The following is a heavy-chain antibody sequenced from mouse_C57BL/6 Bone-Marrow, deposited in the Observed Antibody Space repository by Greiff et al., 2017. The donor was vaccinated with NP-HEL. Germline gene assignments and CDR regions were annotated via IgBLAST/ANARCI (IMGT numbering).Heavy chain of an antibody. D-gene: IGHD2-1*01. CDR1: GYTFTSYW. CDR3: ARWGLYGNYWYFEV. J-gene: IGHJ1*03. CDR2: IHPNSGST. V-gene: IGHV1-64*01. Sequence: QVQLQQPGAELVKPGASVKLSCKASGYTFTSYWMHWVKQRPGQGLEWIGMIHPNSGSTNYNEKFKSKATLTVDKSSSTAYMQLSSLTSEDSAVYYCARWGLYGNYWYFEVWGTGTTVTVAS.